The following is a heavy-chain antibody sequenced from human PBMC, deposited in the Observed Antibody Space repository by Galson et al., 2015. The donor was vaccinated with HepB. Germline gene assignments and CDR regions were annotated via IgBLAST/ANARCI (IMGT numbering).Heavy chain of an antibody. CDR2: ISAYNGNT. J-gene: IGHJ4*02. D-gene: IGHD1-26*01. CDR3: AREGMGARGTSDY. Sequence: SVKVSCKASGYTFTSYDINWVRQATGQGLEWMGWISAYNGNTNYAQKFQGRVTMTRDTSTSTVYMELSSLRSEDTAVYYCAREGMGARGTSDYWGQGTLVTVSS. CDR1: GYTFTSYD. V-gene: IGHV1-8*01.